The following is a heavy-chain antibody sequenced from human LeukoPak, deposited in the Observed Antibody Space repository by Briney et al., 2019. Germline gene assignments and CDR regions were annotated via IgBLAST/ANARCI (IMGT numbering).Heavy chain of an antibody. Sequence: GGSLSLSWAASGFTFSSWAWSWVRQAPGKGLEGVSVISGSGGSTYYADSVKGRFTISRDNSKNTLYLQMNSLRAEDTAVYYCAKDSGYRQFDYWGQGTLVTVSS. CDR2: ISGSGGST. V-gene: IGHV3-23*01. J-gene: IGHJ4*02. CDR3: AKDSGYRQFDY. CDR1: GFTFSSWA. D-gene: IGHD3-10*01.